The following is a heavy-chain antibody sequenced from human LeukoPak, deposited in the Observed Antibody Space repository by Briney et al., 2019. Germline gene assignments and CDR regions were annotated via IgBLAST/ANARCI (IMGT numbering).Heavy chain of an antibody. J-gene: IGHJ6*02. D-gene: IGHD6-19*01. CDR3: ARDGEQWLVRGYYYYGMDV. Sequence: GGSLRLSCAASGFTFTNSDMTWVRQSPGEGLEWVSLIYSGGDTYYADSAKGRFTISRDNSKNTLYLQMNSLRDEDTAVYYCARDGEQWLVRGYYYYGMDVWGQGATVTVSS. V-gene: IGHV3-66*01. CDR1: GFTFTNSD. CDR2: IYSGGDT.